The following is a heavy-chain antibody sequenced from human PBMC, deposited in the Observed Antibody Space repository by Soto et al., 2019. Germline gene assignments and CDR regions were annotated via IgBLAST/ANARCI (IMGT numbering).Heavy chain of an antibody. CDR3: ARDTRLGSAVRENSSSSLFQPIYYYYGMDV. Sequence: PSETLSLTCAVSGGSISSSNWWSWVRQPPGKGLEWIGEINHSGSTNYNPSLKSRVTISVDKSKDQFSLKLSSVTAADTAVYYCARDTRLGSAVRENSSSSLFQPIYYYYGMDVWGQGTTVTVSS. CDR2: INHSGST. J-gene: IGHJ6*02. V-gene: IGHV4-4*02. D-gene: IGHD6-6*01. CDR1: GGSISSSNW.